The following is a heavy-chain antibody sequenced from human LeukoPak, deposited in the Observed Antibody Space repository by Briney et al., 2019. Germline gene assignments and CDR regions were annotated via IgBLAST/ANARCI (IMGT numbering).Heavy chain of an antibody. CDR1: GYTFTSYD. V-gene: IGHV1-8*01. Sequence: ASVKVSCKASGYTFTSYDINWVRQATGQGLEWMGWMNPNSGNTDYAQKFQGRVTMTRNTSISTAYMELSSLRSEDTAVYYCARSRGVYVWGSYRPFDYWGQGTLVTVSS. CDR2: MNPNSGNT. D-gene: IGHD3-16*02. CDR3: ARSRGVYVWGSYRPFDY. J-gene: IGHJ4*02.